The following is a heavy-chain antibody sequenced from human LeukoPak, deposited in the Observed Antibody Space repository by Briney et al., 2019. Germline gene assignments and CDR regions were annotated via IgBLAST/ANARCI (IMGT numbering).Heavy chain of an antibody. CDR3: ARDRDRLLWFGES. J-gene: IGHJ5*02. CDR1: GFTFNTYG. CDR2: IRYDGSNK. Sequence: GGSLRLSCAASGFTFNTYGMSWVRQAPGKGLEWVTFIRYDGSNKYYADSVKGRFTISRDNSKNTLYLQMNSLRAEDTAVYYCARDRDRLLWFGESWGQGTLVTVSS. V-gene: IGHV3-30*02. D-gene: IGHD3-10*01.